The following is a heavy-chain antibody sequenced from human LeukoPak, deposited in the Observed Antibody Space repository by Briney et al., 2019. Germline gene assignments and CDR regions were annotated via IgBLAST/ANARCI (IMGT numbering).Heavy chain of an antibody. Sequence: GGSLRLSCAASGFTFSSYWMSWVRQAPGKGLEWVANIKQDGSEKYYVDSVKGRFTISRDNAKNSLYLQMNSLRAEDTAVYYCARTPYDFWSASYSYYFDYWGQGTLVTVSS. CDR1: GFTFSSYW. D-gene: IGHD3-3*01. CDR2: IKQDGSEK. CDR3: ARTPYDFWSASYSYYFDY. V-gene: IGHV3-7*01. J-gene: IGHJ4*02.